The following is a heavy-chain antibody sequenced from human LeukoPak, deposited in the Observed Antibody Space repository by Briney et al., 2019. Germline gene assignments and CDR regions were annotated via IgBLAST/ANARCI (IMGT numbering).Heavy chain of an antibody. CDR2: ISSSGSTI. Sequence: GGSLRLSCAASGFTFSSYEMNWVRQAPGKGLEWVSYISSSGSTIYYADSVKGRFTISRDNAKNSLYLQMNSLRAEDTAVYYCARMGYCSGGSCYPKLSYYYYYMDVWGKGTTVTVSS. CDR3: ARMGYCSGGSCYPKLSYYYYYMDV. J-gene: IGHJ6*03. CDR1: GFTFSSYE. V-gene: IGHV3-48*03. D-gene: IGHD2-15*01.